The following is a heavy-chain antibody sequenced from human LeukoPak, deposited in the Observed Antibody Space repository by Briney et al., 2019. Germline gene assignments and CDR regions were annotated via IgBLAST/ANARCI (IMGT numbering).Heavy chain of an antibody. J-gene: IGHJ6*02. Sequence: PSETLSLTCTVSGGSISSYYWSWIRQPPGKGLEWIGYIYYSGSTNYNPSLKSRVTISVDTSKDQFSLKLSSVTAADTAVYYCARQGTYYDILTGYSYYYGIDVWGQGTTVTVSS. CDR2: IYYSGST. D-gene: IGHD3-9*01. CDR1: GGSISSYY. V-gene: IGHV4-59*08. CDR3: ARQGTYYDILTGYSYYYGIDV.